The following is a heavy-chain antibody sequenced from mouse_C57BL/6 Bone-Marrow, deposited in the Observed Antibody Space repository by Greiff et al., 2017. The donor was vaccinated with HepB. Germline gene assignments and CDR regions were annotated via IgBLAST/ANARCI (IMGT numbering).Heavy chain of an antibody. J-gene: IGHJ2*01. V-gene: IGHV1-81*01. CDR3: ARFITTVVATDY. CDR2: IYPRSGNT. D-gene: IGHD1-1*01. Sequence: VKLVESGAELARPGASVKLSCKASGYTFTSYGISWVKQRTGQGLEWIGEIYPRSGNTYYNEKFKGKATLTADKSSSTAYMELRSLTSEDSAVYFCARFITTVVATDYWGQGTTLTVSS. CDR1: GYTFTSYG.